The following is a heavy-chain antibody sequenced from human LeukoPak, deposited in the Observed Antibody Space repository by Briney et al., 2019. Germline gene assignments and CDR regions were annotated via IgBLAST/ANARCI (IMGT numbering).Heavy chain of an antibody. CDR3: TTEELGYCSGGSCYSLYYYYYYMDV. Sequence: PGGSLRLSCAASGFTFSNAWMSWARQAPGKGLEWVGRIKSKTDGGTTDYAAPVKGRFTISRDDSKNTLYLQMNSLKTEDTAVYYCTTEELGYCSGGSCYSLYYYYYYMDVWGKGTTVTVSS. CDR1: GFTFSNAW. D-gene: IGHD2-15*01. J-gene: IGHJ6*03. V-gene: IGHV3-15*01. CDR2: IKSKTDGGTT.